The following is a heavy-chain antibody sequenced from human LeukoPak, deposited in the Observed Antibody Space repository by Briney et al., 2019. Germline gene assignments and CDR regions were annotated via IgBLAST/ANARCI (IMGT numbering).Heavy chain of an antibody. CDR1: GFTFSSYA. CDR2: ISYDGSNK. Sequence: GGSLRLSCAASGFTFSSYAMHWVRQAPGKGLEWVAVISYDGSNKYYADSVKGRFTISRDNAKNSLYLQMNSLRAEDTALYYCAKGREQWLDDFDYWGQGTLVTVSS. J-gene: IGHJ4*02. D-gene: IGHD6-19*01. V-gene: IGHV3-30-3*01. CDR3: AKGREQWLDDFDY.